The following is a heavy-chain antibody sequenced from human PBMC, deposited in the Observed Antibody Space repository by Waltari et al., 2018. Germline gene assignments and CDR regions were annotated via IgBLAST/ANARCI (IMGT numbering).Heavy chain of an antibody. V-gene: IGHV3-23*04. D-gene: IGHD1-26*01. J-gene: IGHJ4*02. CDR3: AKAILVGATDPFDY. Sequence: EVQVVESGGGLVQPGGSLRLSCAASGFTFSSYAMSWVRQAPGKGLEWVSGISGRGGFTYFPDSVKCRFTISRDNSKNTLYLQMNSLRAEYTAVYYCAKAILVGATDPFDYWGPGTLVTVSS. CDR2: ISGRGGFT. CDR1: GFTFSSYA.